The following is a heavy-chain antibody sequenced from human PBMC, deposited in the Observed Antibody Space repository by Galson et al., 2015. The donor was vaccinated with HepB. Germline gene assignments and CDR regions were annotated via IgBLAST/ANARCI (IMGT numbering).Heavy chain of an antibody. CDR2: IIPVFDTP. CDR3: ARQWLQWERVYYSHYYMDV. CDR1: GDSFNNYA. V-gene: IGHV1-69*06. D-gene: IGHD5-24*01. J-gene: IGHJ6*03. Sequence: SVKVSCKASGDSFNNYAVNWLRQAPGQGLEWMGGIIPVFDTPIYAQGFQDRVTITADKSTSTAYMELRSLRSDDTAVYYCARQWLQWERVYYSHYYMDVWGKGTTVTVSS.